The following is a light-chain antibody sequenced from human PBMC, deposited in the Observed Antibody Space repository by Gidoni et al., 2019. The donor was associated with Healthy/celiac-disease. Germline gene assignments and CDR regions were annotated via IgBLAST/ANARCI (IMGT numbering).Light chain of an antibody. CDR1: QGISSY. V-gene: IGKV1-8*01. CDR2: AAS. Sequence: AIRMTQSPSSCSASTGDRVTITCLSSQGISSYFAWYQQKPGKAPNLLIYAASTLQSGVQSSFSGSGSGTDFTLTISCLQSEDLATYYCQQYDSYPPITCGQGTRLEIK. CDR3: QQYDSYPPIT. J-gene: IGKJ5*01.